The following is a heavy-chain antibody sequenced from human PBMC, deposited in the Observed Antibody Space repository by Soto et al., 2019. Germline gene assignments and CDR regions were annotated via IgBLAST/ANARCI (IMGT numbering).Heavy chain of an antibody. V-gene: IGHV3-21*01. CDR2: ISSSSSYI. CDR1: AFTFSSYS. J-gene: IGHJ6*02. CDR3: ARGALTYRSSTSCYEDYYYYAMDV. D-gene: IGHD2-2*01. Sequence: GVLRLSCXASAFTFSSYSMNWVRQAPGKGLEWVSSISSSSSYIYYADSVKGRFTISRDNAKNSLYLQMNSLRPEDTALYYCARGALTYRSSTSCYEDYYYYAMDVWGQGTTVTVSS.